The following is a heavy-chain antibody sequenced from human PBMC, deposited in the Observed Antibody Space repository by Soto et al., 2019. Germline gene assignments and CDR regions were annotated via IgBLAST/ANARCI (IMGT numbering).Heavy chain of an antibody. J-gene: IGHJ4*02. V-gene: IGHV3-23*01. Sequence: PGGSLRLSCAASGFTFSSYAMSWVRQAPGKGLEWVSAISGSGGSTYYADSVKGRFTISRDNSKNTLYLQMNSLRAEDTAVYYCAKDLCSCGSCPGNFDYWGQGTLVTVSS. CDR1: GFTFSSYA. CDR2: ISGSGGST. D-gene: IGHD2-15*01. CDR3: AKDLCSCGSCPGNFDY.